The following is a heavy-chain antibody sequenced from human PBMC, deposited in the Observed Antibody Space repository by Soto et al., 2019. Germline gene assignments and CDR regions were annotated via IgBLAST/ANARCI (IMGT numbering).Heavy chain of an antibody. D-gene: IGHD1-26*01. CDR1: GFTFSSYA. V-gene: IGHV3-30-3*01. CDR3: ASRRPRYSFDY. J-gene: IGHJ4*02. CDR2: ISYDGSNK. Sequence: QVQLVESGGGVVQPGRSLRLSCAASGFTFSSYAMHWVRQAPGKGLEWVAVISYDGSNKYYADSVKGRFTIYRDNSKNTLYLQMNSLRAEDTAVYYCASRRPRYSFDYWGQGTLVTVSS.